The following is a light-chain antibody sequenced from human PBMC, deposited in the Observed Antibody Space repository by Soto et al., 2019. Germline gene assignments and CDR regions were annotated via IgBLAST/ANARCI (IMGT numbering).Light chain of an antibody. CDR3: QQSYSTPLT. CDR2: GAS. Sequence: ILTAQTPSSLSASVGDRVTLTCRASETISHYLTWYQQKPGKAPKLLIYGASKLQSGVPSRFSASGSGTDFTLTIASLQAEDVATYYCQQSYSTPLTFGGGTKVDIK. CDR1: ETISHY. J-gene: IGKJ4*01. V-gene: IGKV1-39*01.